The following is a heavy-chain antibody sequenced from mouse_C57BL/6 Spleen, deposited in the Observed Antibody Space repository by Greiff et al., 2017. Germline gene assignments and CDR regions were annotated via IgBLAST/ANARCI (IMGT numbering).Heavy chain of an antibody. V-gene: IGHV1-31*01. D-gene: IGHD2-2*01. CDR3: AFHRDGYDGYFDV. CDR1: GYSFTGYY. J-gene: IGHJ1*03. Sequence: VQLKESGPELVKPGASVKISCKASGYSFTGYYMHWVKQSHGNILDWIGYIYPYNGVSSYNQKFKGKATLTVDKSSSTAYMELRSLTSEDSAVYYCAFHRDGYDGYFDVWGTGTTVTVSS. CDR2: IYPYNGVS.